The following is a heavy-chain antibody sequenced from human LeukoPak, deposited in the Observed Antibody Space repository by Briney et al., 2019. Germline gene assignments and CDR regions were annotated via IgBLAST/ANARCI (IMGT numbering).Heavy chain of an antibody. CDR2: INPDSGDT. J-gene: IGHJ4*02. V-gene: IGHV1-2*02. CDR3: ATVASIRRFYFDF. D-gene: IGHD3-3*01. CDR1: GYTFTGYY. Sequence: GASVKVSCKASGYTFTGYYMHWVRQAPGQGLEWMGWINPDSGDTEYSQGFQGRITLTSDTSVTTAYMELSSLRSDDTAIFYCATVASIRRFYFDFWGQGTLVTVSS.